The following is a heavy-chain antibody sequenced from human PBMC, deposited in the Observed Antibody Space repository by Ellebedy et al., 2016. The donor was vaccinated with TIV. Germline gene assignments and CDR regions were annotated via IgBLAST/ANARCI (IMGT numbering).Heavy chain of an antibody. CDR2: IYESGAT. CDR1: GGSISSNHYY. Sequence: SETLSLTXTVSGGSISSNHYYWGWIRQPPGKGLEWIGTIYESGATYYNPSLKSRVTISVDTSKNQFSLKLSSVTAADTAVYYCALNTGLGGWGVGNPFDVWGQGTMVTVSS. CDR3: ALNTGLGGWGVGNPFDV. D-gene: IGHD1-26*01. J-gene: IGHJ3*01. V-gene: IGHV4-39*01.